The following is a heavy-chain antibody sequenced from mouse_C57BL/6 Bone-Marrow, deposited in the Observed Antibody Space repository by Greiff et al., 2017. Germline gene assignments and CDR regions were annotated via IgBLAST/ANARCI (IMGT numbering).Heavy chain of an antibody. CDR3: ASLITTVVGYYFDY. J-gene: IGHJ2*01. CDR2: IYPGSGST. V-gene: IGHV1-55*01. D-gene: IGHD1-1*01. Sequence: VQLQQPGAELVKPGASVKMSCKASGYTFTSYWLTWVKQRPGQGLEWIGDIYPGSGSTNYNEKFKSKATLTVDTSSSTAYMQLSSLTSEDSAVYYCASLITTVVGYYFDYWGQGTTLTVSS. CDR1: GYTFTSYW.